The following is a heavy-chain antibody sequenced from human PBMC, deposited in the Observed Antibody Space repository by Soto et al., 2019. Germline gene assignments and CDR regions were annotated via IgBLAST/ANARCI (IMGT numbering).Heavy chain of an antibody. CDR1: GGSISSYY. D-gene: IGHD4-17*01. CDR3: ARGPSYYGGNYLNFDY. CDR2: IYYSGST. V-gene: IGHV4-59*01. J-gene: IGHJ4*02. Sequence: TSETLSLTCTVSGGSISSYYWSWIRQPPGKGLEWIGYIYYSGSTNHNPSLKSRVTISVDTSKNQFSLKLSSVTAADTAVYYCARGPSYYGGNYLNFDYWGQGTLVTVSS.